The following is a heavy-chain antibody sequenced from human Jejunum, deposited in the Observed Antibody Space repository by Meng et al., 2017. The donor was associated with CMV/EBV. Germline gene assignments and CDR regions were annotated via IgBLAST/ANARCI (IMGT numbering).Heavy chain of an antibody. J-gene: IGHJ5*02. D-gene: IGHD6-6*01. Sequence: SGFPFSSYEMNWVRQAPGKGLEWVSYISSSGSTIYYADSVKGRFTISRDNAKNSLYLQMNSLRAEDTAVYYCARLYSSSSYRFDPWGQGTLVTVSS. CDR1: GFPFSSYE. CDR3: ARLYSSSSYRFDP. CDR2: ISSSGSTI. V-gene: IGHV3-48*03.